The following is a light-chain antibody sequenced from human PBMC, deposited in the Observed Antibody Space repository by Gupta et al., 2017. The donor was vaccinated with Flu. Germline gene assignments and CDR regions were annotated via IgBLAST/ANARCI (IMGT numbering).Light chain of an antibody. CDR1: NIGSKS. CDR2: DDR. CDR3: QVWDSGSDHPGV. Sequence: SYVLTQPPSVSVAPGQTARITCGGNNIGSKSVHWHQQRPGQAPVLVVYDDRDRPSGIPERFSGSHSGNTATLTISRVEVGDEADYHCQVWDSGSDHPGVFGGGTKLTVL. J-gene: IGLJ2*01. V-gene: IGLV3-21*02.